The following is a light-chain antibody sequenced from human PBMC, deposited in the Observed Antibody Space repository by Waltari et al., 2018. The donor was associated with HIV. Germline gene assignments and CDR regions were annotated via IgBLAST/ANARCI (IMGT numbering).Light chain of an antibody. J-gene: IGLJ2*01. CDR1: SGAIGSFNY. Sequence: QSALTQPPSASGSPGQSVTVSCTGTSGAIGSFNYVSWYQQHPGKAPKLLIYDVNKRPSGVPDRFSASKSGATASLTVSGLLAEDEADYYCAAYAGNNIVIFGGGTKVTV. CDR3: AAYAGNNIVI. V-gene: IGLV2-8*01. CDR2: DVN.